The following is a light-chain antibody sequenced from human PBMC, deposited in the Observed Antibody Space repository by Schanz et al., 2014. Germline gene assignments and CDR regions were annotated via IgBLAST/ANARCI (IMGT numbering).Light chain of an antibody. CDR2: DVS. CDR3: SSYTSSSTLVV. CDR1: SGDVGTYNL. Sequence: QSALTQPASVSGSPGQSITISCTGTSGDVGTYNLVSWYQQHPGKAPKLMIYDVSNRPSGVSNRFSGSKSGNTASLTISGLQAEDEADYYCSSYTSSSTLVVFGGGTKLTVL. J-gene: IGLJ2*01. V-gene: IGLV2-14*02.